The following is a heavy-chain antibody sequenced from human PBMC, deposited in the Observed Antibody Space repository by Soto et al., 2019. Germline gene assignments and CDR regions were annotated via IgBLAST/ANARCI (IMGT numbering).Heavy chain of an antibody. Sequence: QVHLVQSGAEVKRPGASVKVSCKASGYTLTDYYIHWVRQAPGQGLEWLGWINPNSGGTNYAQKFRGRVTLSSDTSISTSCLELGRLSTDDTAVYYCARDGGVASFYGMDVWGQATTVTVSS. J-gene: IGHJ6*02. CDR2: INPNSGGT. D-gene: IGHD5-12*01. CDR3: ARDGGVASFYGMDV. CDR1: GYTLTDYY. V-gene: IGHV1-2*02.